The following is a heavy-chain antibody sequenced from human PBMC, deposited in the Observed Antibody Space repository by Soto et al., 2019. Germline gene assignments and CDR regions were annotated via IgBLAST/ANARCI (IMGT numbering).Heavy chain of an antibody. CDR2: IYYSGST. CDR3: ARHGGYCSGGSCYSPFDY. J-gene: IGHJ4*02. V-gene: IGHV4-39*01. Sequence: QLQLQESGPGLVKPSETLSLTCTVSGGSISSSSYYWGWIRQPPGKGLEWIGSIYYSGSTYYNPSLTSRVTISVDTSKNQFSLKLSSVTAADTAVYYCARHGGYCSGGSCYSPFDYWGQGTLVTLSS. D-gene: IGHD2-15*01. CDR1: GGSISSSSYY.